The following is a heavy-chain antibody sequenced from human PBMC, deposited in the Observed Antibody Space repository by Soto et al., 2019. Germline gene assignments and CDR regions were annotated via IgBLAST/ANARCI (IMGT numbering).Heavy chain of an antibody. CDR3: ARASVGPPGGGSWTMPFDF. D-gene: IGHD2-15*01. CDR1: GGSVSSYY. Sequence: KASETLSLTCTVSGGSVSSYYWNWIRQPAGKGMEWIGRIYTGGSTNYNPSLKSRVTLSVDTSKNQFSLRLTSVTAADTAVYYCARASVGPPGGGSWTMPFDFWGHGTLVTVSS. J-gene: IGHJ4*03. V-gene: IGHV4-4*07. CDR2: IYTGGST.